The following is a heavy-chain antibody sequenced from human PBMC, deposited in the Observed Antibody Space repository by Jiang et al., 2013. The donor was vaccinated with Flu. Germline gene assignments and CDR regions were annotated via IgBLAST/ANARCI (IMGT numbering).Heavy chain of an antibody. CDR1: GFSLNTREVG. CDR2: LFGSDDK. V-gene: IGHV2-5*01. J-gene: IGHJ4*02. D-gene: IGHD5-24*01. CDR3: ARADYCGYSYGNYFDY. Sequence: KPTQTLTLTCTFSGFSLNTREVGVGWIRQPPGEALGVACTRLFGSDDKRYSPLSEEQAHHHQGHLQNQVVLTMTNMDPVDTATYYCARADYCGYSYGNYFDYWGQGTLVTVSS.